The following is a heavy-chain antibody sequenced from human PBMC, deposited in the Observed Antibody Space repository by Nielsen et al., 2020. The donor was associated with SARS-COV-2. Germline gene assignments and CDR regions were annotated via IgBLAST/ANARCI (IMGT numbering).Heavy chain of an antibody. CDR3: ATVLNPHYYDSSGYKGDAFDI. V-gene: IGHV1-24*01. Sequence: ASVKVSCKASGYTLTELSMHWVRQAPGKGLEWMGGFDPEDGETIYAQKFQGRVTMTEDTSTDTAYMELSSLRSEDTAVYYCATVLNPHYYDSSGYKGDAFDIWGQGTMVTVSS. CDR2: FDPEDGET. CDR1: GYTLTELS. J-gene: IGHJ3*02. D-gene: IGHD3-22*01.